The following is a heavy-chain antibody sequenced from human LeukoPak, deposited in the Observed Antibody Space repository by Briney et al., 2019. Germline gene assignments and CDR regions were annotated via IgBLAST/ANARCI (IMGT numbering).Heavy chain of an antibody. Sequence: ASVKGSSKASGYTFTTSSMHWGRHATGQGLEWMGIINPSGGSTSYAQKFQGRVPMTRDTSTSTAYLELCSLRAEDKAAYYCARGPSVGATPVGWFDPWGQGTLVTVSS. V-gene: IGHV1-46*01. J-gene: IGHJ5*02. CDR2: INPSGGST. D-gene: IGHD1-26*01. CDR1: GYTFTTSS. CDR3: ARGPSVGATPVGWFDP.